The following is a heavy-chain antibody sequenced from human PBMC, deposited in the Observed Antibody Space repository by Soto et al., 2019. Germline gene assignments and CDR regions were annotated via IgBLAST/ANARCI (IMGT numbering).Heavy chain of an antibody. CDR1: GFTFSTYA. CDR3: ARHFRTGQTPSHY. D-gene: IGHD1-1*01. CDR2: ISANGADT. V-gene: IGHV3-23*01. Sequence: QAGGSLRLSCVPSGFTFSTYAMNWVRQTPEKGLEWVSSISANGADTFYADSVKGRFTISRDNSRNTLFLQMNNLGGGDTAIYYCARHFRTGQTPSHYWGQGTLVTVSS. J-gene: IGHJ4*02.